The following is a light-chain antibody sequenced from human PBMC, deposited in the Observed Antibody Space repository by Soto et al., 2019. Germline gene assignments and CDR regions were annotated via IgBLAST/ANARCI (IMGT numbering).Light chain of an antibody. V-gene: IGKV3-11*01. Sequence: EIVLTQSPATLSLSPGERATLSCRASQSVSSYLAWYQQKPGLAPRLLIYDASNRATGIPARFSGSGSGTDFTLTISSLEPEDFAVYYCQQRSTGITFGQGTRLEIK. J-gene: IGKJ5*01. CDR2: DAS. CDR3: QQRSTGIT. CDR1: QSVSSY.